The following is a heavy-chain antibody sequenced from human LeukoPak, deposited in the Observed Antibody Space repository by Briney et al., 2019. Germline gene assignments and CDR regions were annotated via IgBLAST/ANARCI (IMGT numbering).Heavy chain of an antibody. CDR1: GYTFTGHY. Sequence: ASVRVSCKASGYTFTGHYMHWVRQAPGQGPEWMGCINPNSGGASFAPKFQGRVTMTRDTSMSTAYMELSRLRSDDTAVYHCARYALYASGGAGGFDIWGQGTMVTVSP. D-gene: IGHD3-10*01. CDR2: INPNSGGA. J-gene: IGHJ3*02. CDR3: ARYALYASGGAGGFDI. V-gene: IGHV1-2*02.